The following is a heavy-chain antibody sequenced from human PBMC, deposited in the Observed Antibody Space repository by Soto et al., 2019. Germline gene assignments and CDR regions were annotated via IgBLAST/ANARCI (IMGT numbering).Heavy chain of an antibody. J-gene: IGHJ5*02. CDR1: GGSFSGYY. CDR3: ARRNHGNPKGNWFDP. CDR2: INHSGST. Sequence: SETLSLTCAVYGGSFSGYYWSWIRQPPGKGLEWIGEINHSGSTNYDPSLKSRVTISVDTSKNQFSQKLSSVTAADTAVYYCARRNHGNPKGNWFDPWGQGTLVTVSS. D-gene: IGHD4-17*01. V-gene: IGHV4-34*01.